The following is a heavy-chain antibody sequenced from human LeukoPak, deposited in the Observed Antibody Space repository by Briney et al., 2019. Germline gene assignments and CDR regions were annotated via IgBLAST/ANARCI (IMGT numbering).Heavy chain of an antibody. CDR3: AREGYCSGGSCYSSLYYYYYMDV. CDR2: IYYSGST. V-gene: IGHV4-59*01. J-gene: IGHJ6*03. D-gene: IGHD2-15*01. CDR1: GGSISSYY. Sequence: SETLSLTCTVSGGSISSYYWNWIRQSPGKGLEWIGDIYYSGSTNYNPSLKSRVTISVDTSKNQFSLKLSSVTAADTAVYYCAREGYCSGGSCYSSLYYYYYMDVWGKGTTVTISS.